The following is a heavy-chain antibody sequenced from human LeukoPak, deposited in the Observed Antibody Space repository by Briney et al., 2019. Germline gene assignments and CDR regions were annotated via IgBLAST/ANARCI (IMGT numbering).Heavy chain of an antibody. CDR1: GFTFSNYG. CDR3: AKGNPDTSFDY. V-gene: IGHV3-30*02. D-gene: IGHD2-2*02. Sequence: GGSLRLSCAASGFTFSNYGMHWVRQAPGKGLEWMAFIRYDGSTKYYADSVKGRFTISRDTSANTLYVQMNSLRVEDTAVYYCAKGNPDTSFDYWGQGTLVTVSS. J-gene: IGHJ4*02. CDR2: IRYDGSTK.